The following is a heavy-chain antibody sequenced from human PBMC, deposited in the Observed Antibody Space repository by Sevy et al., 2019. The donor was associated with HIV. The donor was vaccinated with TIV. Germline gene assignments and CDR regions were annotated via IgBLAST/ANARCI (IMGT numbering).Heavy chain of an antibody. D-gene: IGHD2-2*02. CDR3: ARGYCSSTSCYTNAFDI. V-gene: IGHV1-69*13. CDR2: IIPIFGTA. CDR1: GGTFSSYA. Sequence: ASVKVSCKASGGTFSSYAISWVRQAPGQGLEWMGGIIPIFGTANYAQKFQGRVTITADESTSTAYMELSSLGSEDTAVYYCARGYCSSTSCYTNAFDIWGQGTMVTVSS. J-gene: IGHJ3*02.